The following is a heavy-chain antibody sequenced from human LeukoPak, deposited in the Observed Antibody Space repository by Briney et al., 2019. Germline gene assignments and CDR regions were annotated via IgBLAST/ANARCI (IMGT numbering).Heavy chain of an antibody. CDR3: ARNIVGANAFDY. CDR2: FHHAGST. Sequence: SETLSLTCAVYGGSFSGYYWSWIRQPPGKGLEWIGEFHHAGSTNYNPSLKSRVTISVDKSKNQFSLRLSSVTAADTAVYYCARNIVGANAFDYWGQGTLVTVSS. D-gene: IGHD1-26*01. V-gene: IGHV4-34*01. CDR1: GGSFSGYY. J-gene: IGHJ4*02.